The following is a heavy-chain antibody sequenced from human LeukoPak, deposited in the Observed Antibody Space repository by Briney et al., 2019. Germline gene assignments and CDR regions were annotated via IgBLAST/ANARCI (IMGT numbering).Heavy chain of an antibody. J-gene: IGHJ4*02. CDR2: INPNGGGT. D-gene: IGHD6-13*01. CDR1: GYTFTAPY. Sequence: GASVTVSFKASGYTFTAPYMHWVRQAPGQGLEWMGWINPNGGGTNYAQKFQGRVTMTRDTSISTAYMELSSLRSDDTAVYYCARDRCGSRCLFDYWGQGTMVTVSS. V-gene: IGHV1-2*02. CDR3: ARDRCGSRCLFDY.